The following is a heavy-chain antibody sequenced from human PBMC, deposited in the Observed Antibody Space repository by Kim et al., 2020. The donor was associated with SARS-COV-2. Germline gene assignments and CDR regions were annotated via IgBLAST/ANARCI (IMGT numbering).Heavy chain of an antibody. CDR3: ATHQKWEVLSVFDY. CDR1: GGSISSSSYY. V-gene: IGHV4-39*01. D-gene: IGHD1-26*01. Sequence: SETLSLTCTVSGGSISSSSYYWGWIRQPPGKGLEWIGSIYYSGSTYYNPSLKSRVTISVDTSKNQFSLKLCSVTAADTAVYYCATHQKWEVLSVFDYWGQGTLVTVSS. J-gene: IGHJ4*02. CDR2: IYYSGST.